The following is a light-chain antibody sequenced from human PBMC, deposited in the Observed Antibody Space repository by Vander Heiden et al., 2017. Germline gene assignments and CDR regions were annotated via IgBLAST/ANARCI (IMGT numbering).Light chain of an antibody. CDR3: QQYYNWPRT. V-gene: IGKV3-15*01. J-gene: IGKJ1*01. CDR1: QSVSGN. CDR2: GAS. Sequence: EIVMTQSPATLSVSPGVRATLSCRASQSVSGNLAWYQQKPGQAPRLLIYGASTRATGIPARFSGSGSGTEYTLTISSLQSEDLAVYYCQQYYNWPRTFGQGTKVEIK.